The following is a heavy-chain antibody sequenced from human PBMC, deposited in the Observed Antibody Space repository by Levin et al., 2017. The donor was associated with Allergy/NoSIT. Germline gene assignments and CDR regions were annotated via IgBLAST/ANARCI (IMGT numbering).Heavy chain of an antibody. CDR1: GFTISNYY. D-gene: IGHD2-21*02. V-gene: IGHV3-53*01. CDR2: LHSGGRT. J-gene: IGHJ6*02. CDR3: AKDGCVGDCSSSHYYGMDV. Sequence: PGGSLRLSCAASGFTISNYYMSWVRQAPGKGLEWVSILHSGGRTYYADSVKGRFTISRDNSKNTVYLQMNSLRAEDTAIYYCAKDGCVGDCSSSHYYGMDVWGQGTTVTVSS.